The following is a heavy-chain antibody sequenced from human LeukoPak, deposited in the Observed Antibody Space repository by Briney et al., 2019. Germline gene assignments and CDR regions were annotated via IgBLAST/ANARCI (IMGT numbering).Heavy chain of an antibody. V-gene: IGHV3-21*01. CDR1: GFTFSSYG. CDR3: ARDLTMIVVDQYLVFDY. Sequence: PGGSLRLSCAASGFTFSSYGMSWVRQAPGKGLEWVSSISSSSSYIYYADSVKGRFTISRDNAKNSLYLQMNSLRAEDTAVYYCARDLTMIVVDQYLVFDYWGQGTLVTVSS. CDR2: ISSSSSYI. J-gene: IGHJ4*02. D-gene: IGHD3-22*01.